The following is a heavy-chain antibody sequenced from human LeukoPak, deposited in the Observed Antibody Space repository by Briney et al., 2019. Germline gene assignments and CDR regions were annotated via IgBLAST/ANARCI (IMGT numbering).Heavy chain of an antibody. Sequence: GGSLRLSCAASGFTFSSYAMHWVRQAPGKGLEWVAVISYDGSNKYYADSVKGRFTISRDNSKNTLYLQMNSLRAEDTAVYYCARYYDILTGPGALDYWGQGTLVTVSS. J-gene: IGHJ4*02. D-gene: IGHD3-9*01. V-gene: IGHV3-30-3*01. CDR3: ARYYDILTGPGALDY. CDR1: GFTFSSYA. CDR2: ISYDGSNK.